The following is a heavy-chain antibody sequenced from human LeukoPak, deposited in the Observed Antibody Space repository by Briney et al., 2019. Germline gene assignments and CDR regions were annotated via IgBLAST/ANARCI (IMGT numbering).Heavy chain of an antibody. Sequence: PSETLSLTCTVSGDSISSGDYYWSWIRQPAGKGLEWIGRIYTSGSTNYNPSLKSRVTMSVDTSKNQFSLKLSSVTAADTAVYYCARAQGSYGDYERDFSFDYWGQGTLVTVSS. CDR2: IYTSGST. J-gene: IGHJ4*02. D-gene: IGHD4-17*01. CDR3: ARAQGSYGDYERDFSFDY. CDR1: GDSISSGDYY. V-gene: IGHV4-61*02.